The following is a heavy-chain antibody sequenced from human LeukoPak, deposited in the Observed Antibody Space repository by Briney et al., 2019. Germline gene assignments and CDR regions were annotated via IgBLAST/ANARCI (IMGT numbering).Heavy chain of an antibody. CDR1: GYTFTGYY. CDR2: INPNSGGT. V-gene: IGHV1-2*04. J-gene: IGHJ4*02. Sequence: ASVKVSCKASGYTFTGYYMHWVRQAPGQGLEWMGWINPNSGGTNYAQKFQRWVTMTRETSISTAYMELSRLRSDDTAVYYCAREEGSSFPEVYFDYWGQGTLVTVSS. D-gene: IGHD6-13*01. CDR3: AREEGSSFPEVYFDY.